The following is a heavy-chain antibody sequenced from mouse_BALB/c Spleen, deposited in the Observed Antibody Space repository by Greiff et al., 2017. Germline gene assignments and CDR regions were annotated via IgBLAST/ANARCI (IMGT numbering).Heavy chain of an antibody. J-gene: IGHJ4*01. CDR1: GFTFSSYA. CDR3: ARDYGNYDGYAMDY. V-gene: IGHV5-6-5*01. D-gene: IGHD2-1*01. Sequence: DVQLQESGGGLVKPGGSLKLSCAASGFTFSSYAMSWVRQTPEKRLEWVASISSGGSTYYPDSVKGRFTISRDNARNILYLQMSSLRSEDTAMYYCARDYGNYDGYAMDYWGQGTSVTVSS. CDR2: ISSGGST.